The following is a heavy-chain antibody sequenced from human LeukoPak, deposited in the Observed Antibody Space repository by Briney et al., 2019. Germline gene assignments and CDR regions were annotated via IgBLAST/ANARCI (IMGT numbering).Heavy chain of an antibody. CDR2: IKSKTDGGTT. Sequence: AGSLRFSCAATGFTFSNAWLSWVRAAPGKGMEWVGCIKSKTDGGTTDYAAPVKGRFTISRDDSKNTLYLQMNSLKTEDTAVYYCTTDPYYYDSSGYLQTFDYWGQGTLVTVSS. CDR3: TTDPYYYDSSGYLQTFDY. CDR1: GFTFSNAW. D-gene: IGHD3-22*01. J-gene: IGHJ4*02. V-gene: IGHV3-15*01.